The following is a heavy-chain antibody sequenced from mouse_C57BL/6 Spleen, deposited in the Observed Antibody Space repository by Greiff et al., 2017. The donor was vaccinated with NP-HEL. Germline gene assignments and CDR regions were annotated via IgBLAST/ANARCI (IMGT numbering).Heavy chain of an antibody. D-gene: IGHD1-1*01. V-gene: IGHV1-52*01. CDR3: AREDYGSSYGFAY. Sequence: QVQLQQPGAELVRPGSSVKLSCKASGYTFTSYWMHWVKQRPIQGLEWIGNIDPSDSENHYNQQFKDKATLTVDKSSSTAYMQLSSLTSEDSAVYYCAREDYGSSYGFAYWGQGTLVTVSA. CDR2: IDPSDSEN. CDR1: GYTFTSYW. J-gene: IGHJ3*01.